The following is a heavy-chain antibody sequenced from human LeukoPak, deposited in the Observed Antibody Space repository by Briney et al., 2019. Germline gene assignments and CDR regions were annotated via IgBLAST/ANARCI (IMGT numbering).Heavy chain of an antibody. D-gene: IGHD3-16*02. CDR2: IYCSGST. CDR1: GGSISSSSYY. CDR3: ARQYDYVWGSYPAILN. Sequence: SETLSLTCTVSGGSISSSSYYWGWIRQPPGKGLEWIGSIYCSGSTYYNPSLKSRVTISVDTSKNQFSLKLSSVTAADTAVYYCARQYDYVWGSYPAILNWGQGTLVTVSS. J-gene: IGHJ4*02. V-gene: IGHV4-39*01.